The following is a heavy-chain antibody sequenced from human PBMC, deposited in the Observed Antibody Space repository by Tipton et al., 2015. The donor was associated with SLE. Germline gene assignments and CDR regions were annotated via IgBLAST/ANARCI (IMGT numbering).Heavy chain of an antibody. Sequence: TLSLTCTVSGYSISSGYYWGWIRQPPGKGLEWIGEIDHSGSTNYSPSLKSRVTISVDTSKNQFSLNLSSVTAADTAVYYCVFDDYNVEYWGRGTLVTVSS. J-gene: IGHJ4*02. CDR2: IDHSGST. CDR1: GYSISSGYY. V-gene: IGHV4-38-2*02. CDR3: VFDDYNVEY. D-gene: IGHD4-11*01.